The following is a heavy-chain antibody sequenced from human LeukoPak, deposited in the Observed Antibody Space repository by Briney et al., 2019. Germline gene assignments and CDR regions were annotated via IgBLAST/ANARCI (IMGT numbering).Heavy chain of an antibody. J-gene: IGHJ6*02. V-gene: IGHV5-51*01. Sequence: RGESLKISCKGSGYSFTSYWIGWVRQMPGKGLEWMGIIYPGDSDTRYSPSLQGQVTISADKSISTAYLQWSSLKASDTAMYYCARRTVEVPAAMDVWGQGTTVTVSS. CDR2: IYPGDSDT. CDR1: GYSFTSYW. CDR3: ARRTVEVPAAMDV. D-gene: IGHD2-2*01.